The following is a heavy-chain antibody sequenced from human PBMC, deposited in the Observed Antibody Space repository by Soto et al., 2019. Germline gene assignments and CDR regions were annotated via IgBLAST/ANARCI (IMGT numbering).Heavy chain of an antibody. J-gene: IGHJ5*02. CDR1: GGSISSYY. Sequence: PSETLSLTCTVSGGSISSYYWSWIRQPPGKGLEWIGYIYYSGSTNYNPSLKSRVTISVDTSKNQFSLKLSSVTAADTAVYYCARAKYDFWSGYYSRDNWFDPWGQGXLVPVSS. CDR2: IYYSGST. V-gene: IGHV4-59*01. D-gene: IGHD3-3*01. CDR3: ARAKYDFWSGYYSRDNWFDP.